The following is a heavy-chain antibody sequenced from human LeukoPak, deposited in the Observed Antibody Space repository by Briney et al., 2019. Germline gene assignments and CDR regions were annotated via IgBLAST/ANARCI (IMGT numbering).Heavy chain of an antibody. CDR1: GFTFSSYW. CDR3: ARGGPGYYFDY. J-gene: IGHJ4*02. V-gene: IGHV3-7*03. CDR2: IKQDGSEK. Sequence: GGSLRLSCAASGFTFSSYWLSWVRQAPGKGLEWVANIKQDGSEKYYVDSVKGRFTISRDNSKNTLYLQMNSLRAEDTAVYYCARGGPGYYFDYWGQGTLVTVSS.